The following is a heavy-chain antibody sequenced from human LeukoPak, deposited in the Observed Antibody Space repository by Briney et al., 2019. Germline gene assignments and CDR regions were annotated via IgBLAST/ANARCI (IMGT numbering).Heavy chain of an antibody. J-gene: IGHJ3*02. CDR2: IYYSGST. V-gene: IGHV4-39*01. CDR3: ARAQDAFDI. Sequence: SETLSLTCTVSGGSISSSSYYWGWIRQPPGKGLEWIRSIYYSGSTYYNPSLKSRVTISVDTSKNQFSPKLSSVTAADTAVYYCARAQDAFDIWGQGTMVTVSS. CDR1: GGSISSSSYY.